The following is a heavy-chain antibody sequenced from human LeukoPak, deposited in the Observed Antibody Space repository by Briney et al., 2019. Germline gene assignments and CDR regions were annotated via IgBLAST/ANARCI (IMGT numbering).Heavy chain of an antibody. V-gene: IGHV3-21*01. D-gene: IGHD3-16*01. CDR3: ARGGRPYYYGMDV. CDR2: ISSSSSYI. Sequence: GGSLRLSCAASGFTFSSYAMSWVRQAPGKGLEWVSSISSSSSYIYYADSVKGRFTISRDNAKNSLYLQMNSLRAEDTAVYYCARGGRPYYYGMDVWGQGTTVTVSS. J-gene: IGHJ6*02. CDR1: GFTFSSYA.